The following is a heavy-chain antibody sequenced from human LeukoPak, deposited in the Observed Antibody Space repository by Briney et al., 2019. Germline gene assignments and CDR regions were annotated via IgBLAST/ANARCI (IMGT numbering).Heavy chain of an antibody. D-gene: IGHD2-15*01. CDR1: GFTFSSYE. V-gene: IGHV3-48*03. CDR2: ISSSGSTI. Sequence: GGSLRLSCAASGFTFSSYEMNWVRQAPGKGLEWVSYISSSGSTIYYADSVKGRFTISRDNAKNSLYLQMNSLRAEDTAAYYCARVPWGYCSGGSCYPFDYWGQGTLVTVSS. J-gene: IGHJ4*02. CDR3: ARVPWGYCSGGSCYPFDY.